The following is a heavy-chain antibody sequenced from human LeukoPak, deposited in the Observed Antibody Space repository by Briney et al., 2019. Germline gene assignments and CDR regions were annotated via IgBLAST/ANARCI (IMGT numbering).Heavy chain of an antibody. D-gene: IGHD4-23*01. CDR2: INPSGGST. V-gene: IGHV1-46*01. CDR3: ASHDYGGNSGGVSGY. CDR1: GYTFTSYY. Sequence: ASVKVSCKASGYTFTSYYMHWVRQVPGQGLEWMGIINPSGGSTSYAQKFQGRVTMTRDTSTSTVYMELSSLRSEDTAVYYCASHDYGGNSGGVSGYWGQGTLVTVSS. J-gene: IGHJ4*02.